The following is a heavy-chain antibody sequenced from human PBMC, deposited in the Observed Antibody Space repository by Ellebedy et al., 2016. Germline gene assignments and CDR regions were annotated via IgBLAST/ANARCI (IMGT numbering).Heavy chain of an antibody. J-gene: IGHJ5*02. CDR3: ARGLAVAMATVFDP. CDR1: GFTVSSDY. D-gene: IGHD5-24*01. V-gene: IGHV3-53*04. CDR2: IYSGADT. Sequence: GGSLRLSCAASGFTVSSDYMSWVRQAPGKGLEWVSVIYSGADTYYADSVKGRFTISRHNSRNTLYLQMNSLRAEDTALYYCARGLAVAMATVFDPWGQGTLVTVSS.